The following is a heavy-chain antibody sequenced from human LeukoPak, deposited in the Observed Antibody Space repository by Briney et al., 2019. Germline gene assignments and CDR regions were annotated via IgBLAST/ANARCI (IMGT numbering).Heavy chain of an antibody. CDR2: TYTGGST. J-gene: IGHJ4*02. V-gene: IGHV4-4*09. D-gene: IGHD2-21*01. CDR1: SGSIRNYY. Sequence: SETLSLTCTVSSGSIRNYYWSWIRQPPGKGLEWIGNTYTGGSTNYNPSLRSRVPISVATSQNQISLKLNSVTAADTAVYYCARFIYSASCFDYWGPGTLVTVSS. CDR3: ARFIYSASCFDY.